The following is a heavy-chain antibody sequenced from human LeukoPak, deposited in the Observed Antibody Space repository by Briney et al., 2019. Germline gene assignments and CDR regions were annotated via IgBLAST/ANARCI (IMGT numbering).Heavy chain of an antibody. J-gene: IGHJ3*02. CDR2: ISGSGGST. CDR3: AKGDYDILTGYYRGGTFDI. Sequence: GGSLRLSCAASGFTFSSYAMSWVRQAPGKGLEWVSAISGSGGSTYYADSVKGRFTISRDNSKNTLYLQMNSLRAEDTAVYYCAKGDYDILTGYYRGGTFDIWGQGTMVTVSS. CDR1: GFTFSSYA. D-gene: IGHD3-9*01. V-gene: IGHV3-23*01.